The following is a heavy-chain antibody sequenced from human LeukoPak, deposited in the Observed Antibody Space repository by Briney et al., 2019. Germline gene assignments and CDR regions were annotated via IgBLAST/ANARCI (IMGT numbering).Heavy chain of an antibody. Sequence: SQTLFLTCTVSGGSFSSGNFSWSWIRQPPGKGLEWIGYIHYSGSTYYNPSLKSRVTISIDTSKNQFSLKLSSVTAADTAVYSCIRGPHFDSLKNYYYGLDVWGQGTTVTVSS. CDR3: IRGPHFDSLKNYYYGLDV. CDR1: GGSFSSGNFS. D-gene: IGHD3-9*01. CDR2: IHYSGST. V-gene: IGHV4-30-4*01. J-gene: IGHJ6*02.